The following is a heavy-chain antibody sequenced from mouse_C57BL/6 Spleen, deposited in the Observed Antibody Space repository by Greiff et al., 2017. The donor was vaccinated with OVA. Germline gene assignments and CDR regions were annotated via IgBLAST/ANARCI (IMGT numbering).Heavy chain of an antibody. CDR1: GFTFSDYG. CDR3: AREIVNYYAMDY. V-gene: IGHV5-17*01. CDR2: ISSGGSTI. D-gene: IGHD2-5*01. Sequence: EVKLVESGGGLVKPGGSLKLSCAASGFTFSDYGMHWVRQAPEKGLEWVAYISSGGSTIYYADTVKGRFTISRDNAKNSLFLQMTSLRSEDTAMYYCAREIVNYYAMDYWGQGTSVTVSS. J-gene: IGHJ4*01.